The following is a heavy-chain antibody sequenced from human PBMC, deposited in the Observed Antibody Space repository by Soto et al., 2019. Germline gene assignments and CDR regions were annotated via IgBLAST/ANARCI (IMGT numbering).Heavy chain of an antibody. D-gene: IGHD3-22*01. Sequence: PGGSLRLSCAASGFTFSTYWMSWVRQAPGKGLEWVANIKEDGSEKYYVDSVEGRFTISRDNAKNSLYLQMTSLRAEDTALYYCARGWGYFDSSGFPYLYAMDVWGRGTTVTVSS. CDR1: GFTFSTYW. CDR3: ARGWGYFDSSGFPYLYAMDV. J-gene: IGHJ6*02. CDR2: IKEDGSEK. V-gene: IGHV3-7*01.